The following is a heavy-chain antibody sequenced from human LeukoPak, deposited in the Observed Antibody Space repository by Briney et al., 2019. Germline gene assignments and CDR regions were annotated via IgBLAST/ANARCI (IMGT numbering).Heavy chain of an antibody. CDR3: ARDAVDTANAV. CDR1: GFTFDDYA. V-gene: IGHV3-74*01. Sequence: GRSLRLSRAASGFTFDDYAMHWVRQAPGKGLVWVSHINSDGSITSYADSVKGRFTISRDNAKNTLYLQMNSLRAEDTAVYYCARDAVDTANAVWGQGTTVTVSS. J-gene: IGHJ6*02. CDR2: INSDGSIT. D-gene: IGHD5-18*01.